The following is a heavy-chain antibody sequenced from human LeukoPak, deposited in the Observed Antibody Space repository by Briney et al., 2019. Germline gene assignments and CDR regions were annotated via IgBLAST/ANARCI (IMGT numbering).Heavy chain of an antibody. D-gene: IGHD3-10*01. CDR3: VRDISSFYFGSGNTFDP. V-gene: IGHV4-4*07. CDR2: NYSTGRT. Sequence: SETLSLTCTVSGGSISNYYWSWIRQPAAKGLEWIGRNYSTGRTNYNASLKSRVTMSVDTSNNQFSLKLSSVTAADTAVYYCVRDISSFYFGSGNTFDPWGQGILVTVSS. J-gene: IGHJ5*02. CDR1: GGSISNYY.